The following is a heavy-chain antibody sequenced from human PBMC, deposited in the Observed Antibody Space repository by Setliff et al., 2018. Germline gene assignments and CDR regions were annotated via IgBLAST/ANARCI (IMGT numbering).Heavy chain of an antibody. CDR2: LHTSGSI. J-gene: IGHJ4*02. V-gene: IGHV4-61*02. Sequence: SETLSLTCTVSGGSISSGTYYWSWIRQPAGKGLEWIGRLHTSGSIDYNPSLKRRVTISVDTTKNQFSLQLNSVTAADTAVYYCARDPSSVAARPGYWGQGTLVTVSS. CDR3: ARDPSSVAARPGY. D-gene: IGHD6-6*01. CDR1: GGSISSGTYY.